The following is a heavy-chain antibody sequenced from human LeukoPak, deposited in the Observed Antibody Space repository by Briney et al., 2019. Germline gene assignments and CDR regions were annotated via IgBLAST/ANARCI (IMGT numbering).Heavy chain of an antibody. V-gene: IGHV4-61*01. CDR1: GGSVSSGSYY. D-gene: IGHD3-22*01. Sequence: SETLSLTCTVSGGSVSSGSYYWSWIRQPPGKGLEWIGYIYYSGSTNYNPSLKSRVTISVDTSKNQFSLKLSSVTAADTAVYYCARDDYYYYDSSGYLGIYYWGQGTPVTVSS. J-gene: IGHJ4*02. CDR2: IYYSGST. CDR3: ARDDYYYYDSSGYLGIYY.